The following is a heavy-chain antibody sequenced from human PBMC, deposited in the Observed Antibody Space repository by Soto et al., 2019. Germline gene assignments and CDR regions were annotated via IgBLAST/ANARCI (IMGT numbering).Heavy chain of an antibody. D-gene: IGHD6-13*01. CDR2: IYYSGST. J-gene: IGHJ5*02. CDR3: ARNVAAAGTMGSGYWFDP. Sequence: QVQLQESGPGLVKPSQTLSLTCTVSGGSISSGDYYWSWIRQPPGKGLEWIGYIYYSGSTYYNPSLTSRVTISVDTSKNQFSLKLSSVTAADTAVYYCARNVAAAGTMGSGYWFDPWGQGTLVTVSS. CDR1: GGSISSGDYY. V-gene: IGHV4-30-4*01.